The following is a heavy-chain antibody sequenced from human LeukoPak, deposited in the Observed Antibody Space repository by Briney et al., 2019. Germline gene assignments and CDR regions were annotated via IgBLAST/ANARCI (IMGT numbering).Heavy chain of an antibody. J-gene: IGHJ5*02. CDR2: IYYSGST. CDR3: ARHSKWGAADNWFDP. V-gene: IGHV4-39*01. D-gene: IGHD6-13*01. Sequence: PSETLSLTCTVSGGSISSSSYYWGWIRQPPGKGLERIGSIYYSGSTYYNPSLKSRVTISVDTSKNQFSLKLSSVTAADTAVYYCARHSKWGAADNWFDPWGQGTLVTVSS. CDR1: GGSISSSSYY.